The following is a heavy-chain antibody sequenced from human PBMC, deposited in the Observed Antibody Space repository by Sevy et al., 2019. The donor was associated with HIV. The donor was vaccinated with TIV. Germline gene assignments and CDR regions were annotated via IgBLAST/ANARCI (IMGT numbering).Heavy chain of an antibody. CDR2: IYSGGST. V-gene: IGHV3-66*02. CDR1: GFTVSSNY. D-gene: IGHD3-10*01. Sequence: GGSLRLSCAASGFTVSSNYMSWVRQAPGKGLEWVSVIYSGGSTYYADSVKGRFTISRDNSKNTLYLQMNSLRAEDTAVYYCARVPYGSGSSPSYFDYWGQGTLVTVSS. CDR3: ARVPYGSGSSPSYFDY. J-gene: IGHJ4*02.